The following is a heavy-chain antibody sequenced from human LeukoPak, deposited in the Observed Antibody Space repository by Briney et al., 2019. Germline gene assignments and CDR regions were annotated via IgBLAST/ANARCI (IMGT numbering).Heavy chain of an antibody. CDR1: GYTFTSYY. CDR3: ARRSRPAEYYFDY. V-gene: IGHV1-46*01. J-gene: IGHJ4*02. Sequence: ASEKVSCKASGYTFTSYYMHWVRQAPGQGLEWMGIINPSGGSTSYAQKFQGRVTMTRDMSTSTVYMELSSLRSEDTAVYYCARRSRPAEYYFDYWGQGTLVTVSS. CDR2: INPSGGST. D-gene: IGHD2-15*01.